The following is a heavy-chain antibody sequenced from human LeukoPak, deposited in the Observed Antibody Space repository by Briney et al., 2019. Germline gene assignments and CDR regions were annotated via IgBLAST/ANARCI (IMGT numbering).Heavy chain of an antibody. CDR1: GGSISSSNW. Sequence: SETLSLTCAVSGGSISSSNWWSWVRQPPGKGLEWIGEIYHSGSTNYNPSLKSRVTISVDKSKNQFSLKLSSVTAADTAVYYCAILYNWNNEDYDYWGQGTLVTVSS. CDR3: AILYNWNNEDYDY. V-gene: IGHV4-4*02. D-gene: IGHD1/OR15-1a*01. J-gene: IGHJ4*02. CDR2: IYHSGST.